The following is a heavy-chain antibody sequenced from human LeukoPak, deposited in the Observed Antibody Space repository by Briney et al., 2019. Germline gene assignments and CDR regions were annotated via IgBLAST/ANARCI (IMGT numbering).Heavy chain of an antibody. CDR1: GGSFSGYY. J-gene: IGHJ5*02. V-gene: IGHV4-34*01. CDR3: ARVGPYCSSTSCYARFDP. CDR2: INHSEST. D-gene: IGHD2-2*01. Sequence: SETLSLTCAVYGGSFSGYYWSWIRQPPGKGLEWIGEINHSESTNYNPSLKSRVTISVDTSKNQFSLKLSSVTAADTAVYYCARVGPYCSSTSCYARFDPWGQGTLVTVSS.